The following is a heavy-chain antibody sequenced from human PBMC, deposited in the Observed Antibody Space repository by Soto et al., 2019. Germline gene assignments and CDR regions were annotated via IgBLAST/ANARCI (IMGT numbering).Heavy chain of an antibody. V-gene: IGHV3-15*01. CDR3: AKLYYDYGNDY. CDR2: IKSKPDGGAI. CDR1: GFTFSNGW. J-gene: IGHJ4*02. Sequence: EVQLMESGGGLVQPGGSLRLSCAASGFTFSNGWMSWVRQAPGKGLEFVARIKSKPDGGAIDYAAPVKDRFTISRDNSKNTLYLQMNSLRAEDTAVYYCAKLYYDYGNDYWGQGTLVTVSS. D-gene: IGHD3-16*01.